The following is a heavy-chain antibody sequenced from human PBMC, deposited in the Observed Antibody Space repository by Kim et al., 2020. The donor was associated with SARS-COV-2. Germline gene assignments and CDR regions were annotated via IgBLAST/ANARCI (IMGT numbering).Heavy chain of an antibody. CDR3: AGDERDSSGWANWFDP. Sequence: SETLSLTCTVSGGSISSYYWSWIRQPPGKGLEWIGYIYYSGSTNYNPSLKSRVTISVDTSKNQFSLKLSSVTAADTAVYYCAGDERDSSGWANWFDPWGQGTLVTVSS. J-gene: IGHJ5*02. CDR2: IYYSGST. CDR1: GGSISSYY. V-gene: IGHV4-59*13. D-gene: IGHD6-25*01.